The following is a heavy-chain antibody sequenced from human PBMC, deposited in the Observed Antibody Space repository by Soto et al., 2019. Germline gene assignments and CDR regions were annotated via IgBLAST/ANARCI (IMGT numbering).Heavy chain of an antibody. Sequence: GESLKISCKHSGFNFPTFWIAWVRQMPGKGLEWMGTIYPDDSDTRYSPSFQGQVTISADKSISTAYLQWSSLKASDTAIYYCARLFYFGSVSPFFCDYWGQGTLVTVSS. CDR3: ARLFYFGSVSPFFCDY. CDR1: GFNFPTFW. CDR2: IYPDDSDT. D-gene: IGHD3-10*01. V-gene: IGHV5-51*01. J-gene: IGHJ4*02.